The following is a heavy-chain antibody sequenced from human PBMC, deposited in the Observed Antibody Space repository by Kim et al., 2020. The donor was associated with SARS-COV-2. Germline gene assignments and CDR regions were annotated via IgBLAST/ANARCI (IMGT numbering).Heavy chain of an antibody. D-gene: IGHD5-18*01. CDR3: AREDTAMAAFDY. Sequence: SETLSLTCTVSGGSVSSGSYYWSWIRQPPGKGLEWIGYIYYSGSTNYNPSLKSRVTISVDTSKNQFSLKLSSVTAADPAVYYCAREDTAMAAFDYWGQGTLVTVSS. J-gene: IGHJ4*02. CDR2: IYYSGST. V-gene: IGHV4-61*01. CDR1: GGSVSSGSYY.